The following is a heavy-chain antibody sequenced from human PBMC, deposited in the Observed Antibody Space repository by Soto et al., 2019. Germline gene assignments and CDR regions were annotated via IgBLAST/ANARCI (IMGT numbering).Heavy chain of an antibody. Sequence: KTSETLSLTCAVSGDSIIGIYHWAWIRQSPGRGLEWIASIYHTGTTYYTPSLESRVTISVDTSKNQFSLRLSAVTAADSAVYFCARGSFALGPGVFDLWGPGIRVTVSS. CDR1: GDSIIGIYH. CDR3: ARGSFALGPGVFDL. J-gene: IGHJ4*02. D-gene: IGHD3-10*01. V-gene: IGHV4-38-2*01. CDR2: IYHTGTT.